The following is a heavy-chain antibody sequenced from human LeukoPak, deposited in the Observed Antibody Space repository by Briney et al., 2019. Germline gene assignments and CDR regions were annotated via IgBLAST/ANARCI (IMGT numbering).Heavy chain of an antibody. V-gene: IGHV4-39*01. J-gene: IGHJ3*02. D-gene: IGHD2-21*02. CDR3: ARRRGDPGAFDI. Sequence: NTSETLSLTCSVSGGSVTNSSGYYWAWIRQPPGKGLEWTGSFYYRGNTYYNLSLKSRLTISVDTSKNQFSLKMSSVTATDTAIYYCARRRGDPGAFDIWGQGTQVTVSS. CDR2: FYYRGNT. CDR1: GGSVTNSSGYY.